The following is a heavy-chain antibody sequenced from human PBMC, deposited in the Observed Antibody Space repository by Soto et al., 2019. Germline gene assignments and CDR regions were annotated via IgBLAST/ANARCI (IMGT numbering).Heavy chain of an antibody. D-gene: IGHD3-22*01. CDR1: GYTFTSYY. J-gene: IGHJ4*02. V-gene: IGHV1-46*01. CDR2: INPSGGST. Sequence: QVQLVQSGAEVKKPGASVKVSCKASGYTFTSYYMHWVRQAPGQGLEWMGIINPSGGSTSYAQKFQGRVTMTRDTSTSTVYMELSSLRSEDTVVYYCARVTSEYYYDSSGYSDYWGQGTLVTVSS. CDR3: ARVTSEYYYDSSGYSDY.